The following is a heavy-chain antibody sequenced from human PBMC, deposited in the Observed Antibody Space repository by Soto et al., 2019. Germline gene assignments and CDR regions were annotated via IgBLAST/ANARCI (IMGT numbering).Heavy chain of an antibody. CDR2: IYYTGST. CDR1: GDSINTGDYY. D-gene: IGHD1-26*01. J-gene: IGHJ5*02. CDR3: ARIPLLQGGWSDP. V-gene: IGHV4-30-4*01. Sequence: PSETLSLTCTVSGDSINTGDYYWSWLRQPPRKGLEWIGYIYYTGSTYYNPSLKSQFTISIDTSKTQFSLKVNSVTAADTAVYYCARIPLLQGGWSDPWGQGTLVTVSS.